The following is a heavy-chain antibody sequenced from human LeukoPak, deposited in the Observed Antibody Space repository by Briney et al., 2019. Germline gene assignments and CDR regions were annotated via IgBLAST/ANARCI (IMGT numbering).Heavy chain of an antibody. CDR1: GGSFSGYY. D-gene: IGHD4-17*01. CDR2: INHSGST. J-gene: IGHJ6*03. CDR3: ARGATVTTMDYYYYYMDV. Sequence: SETLSLTCAVYGGSFSGYYWSWIRQPPGKGLEWIGEINHSGSTSYNPSLKSRVTISVDTSKNQFSLRLSSVTAADTAVYYCARGATVTTMDYYYYYMDVWGKGTTVTVSS. V-gene: IGHV4-34*01.